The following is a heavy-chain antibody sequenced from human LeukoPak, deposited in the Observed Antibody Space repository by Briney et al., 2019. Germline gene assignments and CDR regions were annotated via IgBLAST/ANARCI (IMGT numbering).Heavy chain of an antibody. CDR1: GGSFSGYY. J-gene: IGHJ6*02. Sequence: PSETLSLTCAVYGGSFSGYYWSWIRQPPGKGLEWIGEINHSGSTNYNPSLKSRVTISVDTSKNQFSLKLSSVTAADTAVYYCARAVPYRSSSHGMDVWGQGTTVTVSS. CDR3: ARAVPYRSSSHGMDV. D-gene: IGHD6-6*01. V-gene: IGHV4-34*01. CDR2: INHSGST.